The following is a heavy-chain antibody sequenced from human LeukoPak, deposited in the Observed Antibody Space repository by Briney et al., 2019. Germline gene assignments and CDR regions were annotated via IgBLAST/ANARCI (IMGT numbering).Heavy chain of an antibody. CDR2: ISSSSIYV. D-gene: IGHD3-16*01. CDR3: ARELWGSSFDY. Sequence: GGSLRLSCAASGFTFSDYDMNWVRQAPGKGLEWVSSISSSSIYVSYADSVKGRYTISRDNAKNSLYLQMNSLRAEDTAVYYCARELWGSSFDYWGQGTLVTVSS. V-gene: IGHV3-21*01. CDR1: GFTFSDYD. J-gene: IGHJ4*02.